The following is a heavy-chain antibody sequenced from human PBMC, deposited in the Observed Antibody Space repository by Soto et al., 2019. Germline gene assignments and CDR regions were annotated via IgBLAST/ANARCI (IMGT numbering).Heavy chain of an antibody. CDR2: IHPSGST. Sequence: ETLSLTCAVYDGSLSVYYWSWIRQSPGKGLEWIGEIHPSGSTDYNPSLKSRVTILVDTSKSQFSLRLTSVTAADTAVYYCARGRDEYKLGNVWGPGTTVTVSS. CDR3: ARGRDEYKLGNV. CDR1: DGSLSVYY. V-gene: IGHV4-34*01. J-gene: IGHJ6*02. D-gene: IGHD7-27*01.